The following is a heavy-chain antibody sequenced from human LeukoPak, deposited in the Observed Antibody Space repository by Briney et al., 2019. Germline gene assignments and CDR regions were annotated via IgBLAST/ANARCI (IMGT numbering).Heavy chain of an antibody. D-gene: IGHD2-21*02. Sequence: GGSLRLSCAASEFTFSSYSMNWVRQAPGKGLEWVSYITNSGNSKSYADSVKGRFTISRDNTKNSLYLQMNSLRAEDTAVYYCARYCGGDCYGMDVWGQGTTVTVSS. J-gene: IGHJ6*02. V-gene: IGHV3-48*01. CDR2: ITNSGNSK. CDR1: EFTFSSYS. CDR3: ARYCGGDCYGMDV.